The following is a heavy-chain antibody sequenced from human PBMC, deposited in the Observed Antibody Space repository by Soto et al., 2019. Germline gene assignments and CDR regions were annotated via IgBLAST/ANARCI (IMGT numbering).Heavy chain of an antibody. CDR2: VYSTGTT. CDR3: ARGGDGYNAAFAC. D-gene: IGHD5-12*01. CDR1: GASMDTYY. Sequence: QVQLQESGPGLVKPSETLSLTCSVSGASMDTYYWSWIRQSPQKGLQWVGYVYSTGTTKFTPSLKSRLTMSVDISRKQFSLRLKSVTTADTARYFCARGGDGYNAAFACWGRGILVTVSS. V-gene: IGHV4-59*01. J-gene: IGHJ1*01.